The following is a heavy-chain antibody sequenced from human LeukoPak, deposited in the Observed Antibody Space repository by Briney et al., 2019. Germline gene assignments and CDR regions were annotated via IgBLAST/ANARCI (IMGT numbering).Heavy chain of an antibody. CDR2: ISSSGSTI. J-gene: IGHJ6*02. CDR1: GFTFSTNA. V-gene: IGHV3-11*01. CDR3: ASISYYYGMDV. Sequence: GGSLRLSCAASGFTFSTNAMTWIRQALGKGLEWVSYISSSGSTIYYADSVKGRFTISRDNAKNSLYLQMNSLRAEDTAVYYCASISYYYGMDVWGQGTTVTVSS.